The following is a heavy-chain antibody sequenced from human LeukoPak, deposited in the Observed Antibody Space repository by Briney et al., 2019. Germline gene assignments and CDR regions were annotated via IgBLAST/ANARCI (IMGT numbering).Heavy chain of an antibody. CDR2: IYYSGST. D-gene: IGHD1-14*01. CDR1: GDSIRSSSSY. V-gene: IGHV4-39*07. J-gene: IGHJ4*02. Sequence: SETLSLTCTVPGDSIRSSSSYWGWFRQPPGKGLEWIGSIYYSGSTFYSPSLKSRVTISVDTSKNQFSLKLSSVTAADTAVYYCAGMRITTPTVRTLDYWGQGTLVTVSS. CDR3: AGMRITTPTVRTLDY.